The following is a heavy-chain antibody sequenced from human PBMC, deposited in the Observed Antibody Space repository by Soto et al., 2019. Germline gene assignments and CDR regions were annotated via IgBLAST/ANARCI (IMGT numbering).Heavy chain of an antibody. V-gene: IGHV3-21*06. CDR3: ARESEDLTSNFDY. CDR2: ISSTTNYI. CDR1: GFTFTRYS. J-gene: IGHJ4*02. Sequence: PRLSCAASGFTFTRYSMNWVRQAPGKGLEWVSSISSTTNYIYYGDSMKGRFTISRDNAKNSLYLEMNSLRAEDTAVYYCARESEDLTSNFDYWGQGTLVTVSS.